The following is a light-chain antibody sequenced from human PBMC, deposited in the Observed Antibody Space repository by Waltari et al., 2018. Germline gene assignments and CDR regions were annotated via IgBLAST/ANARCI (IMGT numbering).Light chain of an antibody. J-gene: IGLJ7*01. CDR3: CSYAGSYTFV. V-gene: IGLV2-11*01. CDR1: RSDVGRYYF. Sequence: QSALTQPRSVSRSPGQSVTISCSGHRSDVGRYYFFSWYQQHPGNAPKLLIDDVVKRPSGVPDRFSGSKSGNTASLTISGLQTEDESDYYCCSYAGSYTFVFGGGTQLTVL. CDR2: DVV.